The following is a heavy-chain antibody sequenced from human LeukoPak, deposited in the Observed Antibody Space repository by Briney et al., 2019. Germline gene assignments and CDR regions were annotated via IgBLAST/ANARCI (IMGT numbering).Heavy chain of an antibody. Sequence: ASVKVSCKASGYTFTDYTMHWLRQAPGQRLDWMGWINGGSGNTKYSPEFQGRVTITRDTSASTAYMELSSLRSEDTAVYYCANPRYDSSGYYYVNWGQGTLVTVSS. J-gene: IGHJ4*02. V-gene: IGHV1-3*01. CDR2: INGGSGNT. CDR3: ANPRYDSSGYYYVN. CDR1: GYTFTDYT. D-gene: IGHD3-22*01.